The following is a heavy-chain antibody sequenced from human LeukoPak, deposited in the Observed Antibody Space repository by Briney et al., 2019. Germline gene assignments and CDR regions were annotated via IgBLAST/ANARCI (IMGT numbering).Heavy chain of an antibody. D-gene: IGHD2-15*01. CDR3: ARGRLPTHY. V-gene: IGHV3-7*01. J-gene: IGHJ4*02. Sequence: PSETLSLTCSVYGGSFSGYYWSWVRQAPGKGLEWVANIKQDGSEKYYVDSVKGRFTISRDNAKNSLYLQMNSLRAEDTAVYYCARGRLPTHYWGQGTLVTVSS. CDR1: GGSFSGYY. CDR2: IKQDGSEK.